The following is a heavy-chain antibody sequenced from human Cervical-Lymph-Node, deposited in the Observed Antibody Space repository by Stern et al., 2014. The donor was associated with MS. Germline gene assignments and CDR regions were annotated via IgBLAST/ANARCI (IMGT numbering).Heavy chain of an antibody. J-gene: IGHJ4*02. D-gene: IGHD6-6*01. CDR3: ATWGAGSSPPLFY. CDR1: GYNLTTFA. Sequence: QVQLVQSGSELKKPGASVKVSCKASGYNLTTFAINWVRQAPGQGLEWMGWINTKTGNPTFAQDFTGRFVFSLDASINTAYLQIISLKAEDSAVYYCATWGAGSSPPLFYWGQGTLVTVSS. V-gene: IGHV7-4-1*02. CDR2: INTKTGNP.